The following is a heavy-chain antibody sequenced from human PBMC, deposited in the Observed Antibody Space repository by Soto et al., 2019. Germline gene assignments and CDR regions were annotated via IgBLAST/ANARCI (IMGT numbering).Heavy chain of an antibody. Sequence: SELRSLNPRFSGCSLMRCYWNLIRTPQGKGLEWIGYIYYSGSTNYNPSLKSRVTISVDTSKNQFSLKLSSVTAADTAVYYCARDLYYDSSGYYDYWGQGTLVNVSS. CDR3: ARDLYYDSSGYYDY. CDR1: GCSLMRCY. CDR2: IYYSGST. V-gene: IGHV4-59*01. D-gene: IGHD3-22*01. J-gene: IGHJ4*02.